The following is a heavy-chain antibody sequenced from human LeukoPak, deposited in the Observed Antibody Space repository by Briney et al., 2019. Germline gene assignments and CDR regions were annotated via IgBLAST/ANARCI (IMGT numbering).Heavy chain of an antibody. CDR2: IYSGGRT. J-gene: IGHJ4*02. Sequence: GGSLRLSCAASGFTVTTNYMTWVRQAPGKWLEWVSIIYSGGRTDYADPVKGRFTISRDNSKNTLDLQMNSLRAEDTAVYYCAGRLEYSGSKGVFDYWGQGTLVTVSS. CDR1: GFTVTTNY. CDR3: AGRLEYSGSKGVFDY. V-gene: IGHV3-66*01. D-gene: IGHD1-26*01.